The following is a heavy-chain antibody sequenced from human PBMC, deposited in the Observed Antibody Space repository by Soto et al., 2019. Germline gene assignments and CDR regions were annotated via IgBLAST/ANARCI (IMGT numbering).Heavy chain of an antibody. CDR3: ARCLGDLSLSAFDI. Sequence: GSLRLSCGASGFTVSTNYMSWVRQAPGKGLEWVSHIYSGGSTYYADSVKGRFTISRDYSTNTLYLQMNALRAEDTAVYYCARCLGDLSLSAFDIWAQGTLVTVSS. CDR2: IYSGGST. V-gene: IGHV3-53*01. J-gene: IGHJ3*02. CDR1: GFTVSTNY. D-gene: IGHD3-16*02.